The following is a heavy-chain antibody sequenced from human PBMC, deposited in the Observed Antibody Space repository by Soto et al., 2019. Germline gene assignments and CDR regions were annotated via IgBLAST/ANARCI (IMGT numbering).Heavy chain of an antibody. D-gene: IGHD4-17*01. V-gene: IGHV3-49*03. CDR1: GFTFGDYA. J-gene: IGHJ4*02. CDR3: ARRAPVTPFDY. CDR2: IRSKAYGGTT. Sequence: AGRSLRLGSTASGFTFGDYAVSWFLQAPGKGLEWVGFIRSKAYGGTTEYAASVKGRFTISRDDANRIVYLQMNSLKSEDSAAYYCARRAPVTPFDYWGQGTVVTVSS.